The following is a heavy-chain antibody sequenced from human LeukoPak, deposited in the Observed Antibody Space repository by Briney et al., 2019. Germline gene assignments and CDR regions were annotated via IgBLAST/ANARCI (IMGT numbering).Heavy chain of an antibody. Sequence: SETLSLTCAVYGGSSSGYYWSWIRQPPGKGLEWIGEINHSGSTNYNPSLKGRVTISVDTSKNQFSLKLSSVTAADTAVYYCARREVVVADDAFDIWGQGTMVTVSS. CDR3: ARREVVVADDAFDI. D-gene: IGHD2-15*01. CDR2: INHSGST. J-gene: IGHJ3*02. CDR1: GGSSSGYY. V-gene: IGHV4-34*01.